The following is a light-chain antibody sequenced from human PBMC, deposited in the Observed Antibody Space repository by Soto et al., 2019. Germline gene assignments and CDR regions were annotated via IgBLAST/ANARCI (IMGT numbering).Light chain of an antibody. CDR2: EAA. J-gene: IGLJ2*01. Sequence: QSDLNQPDSVSGSDGPSITISCSGTSNDIGANDYVSWYQHHPGQAPQVWIYEAANRPSGVSHRFSRSKSGNTASLTISGLQSEDDADYFCTSYTRPSTLVFCGGTELAVL. CDR1: SNDIGANDY. CDR3: TSYTRPSTLV. V-gene: IGLV2-14*01.